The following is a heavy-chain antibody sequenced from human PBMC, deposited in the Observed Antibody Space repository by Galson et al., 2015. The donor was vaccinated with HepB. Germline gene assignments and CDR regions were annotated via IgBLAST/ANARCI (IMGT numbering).Heavy chain of an antibody. CDR1: GFTFSSYS. J-gene: IGHJ4*02. Sequence: SLRLSCAAPGFTFSSYSMNWVRQAPGKGLEWVSYISSSSSYIYYADSVKGRFTISRDNAKNSLYLQMNSLRAEDTAVYYCARGGRTMIVVGLDYWGQGTLVTVSS. CDR2: ISSSSSYI. D-gene: IGHD3-22*01. CDR3: ARGGRTMIVVGLDY. V-gene: IGHV3-21*05.